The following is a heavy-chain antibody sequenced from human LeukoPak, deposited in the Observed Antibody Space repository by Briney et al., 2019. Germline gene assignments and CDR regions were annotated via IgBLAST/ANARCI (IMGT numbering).Heavy chain of an antibody. V-gene: IGHV3-21*01. CDR2: ISSSSSYI. Sequence: EGSLRLSCAASGFTFSSYSMNWVRQAPGKGLEWVSSISSSSSYIYYADSVKGRFTISRDNAKNSLYLQMNSLRAEDTAVYYCARDLLPTVTTGTFDYWGQGTLVTVSS. J-gene: IGHJ4*02. D-gene: IGHD4-17*01. CDR3: ARDLLPTVTTGTFDY. CDR1: GFTFSSYS.